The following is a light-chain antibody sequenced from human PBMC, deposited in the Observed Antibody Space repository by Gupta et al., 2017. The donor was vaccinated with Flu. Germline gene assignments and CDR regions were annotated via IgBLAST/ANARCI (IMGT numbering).Light chain of an antibody. CDR3: AAWDDSLNGVV. V-gene: IGLV1-44*01. CDR2: SNN. J-gene: IGLJ2*01. CDR1: SSNIGSNC. Sequence: QSVLTQPPSASGTPGQRVTISCSGSSSNIGSNCVYWYQQLPGTAPKLLIYSNNQRPSGVPDRFSGSRSGTSASLAISGLQSEDEADYYCAAWDDSLNGVVFGGGTKLTVL.